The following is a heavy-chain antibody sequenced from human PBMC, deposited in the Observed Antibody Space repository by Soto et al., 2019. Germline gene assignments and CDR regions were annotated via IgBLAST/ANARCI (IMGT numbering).Heavy chain of an antibody. V-gene: IGHV3-33*01. CDR3: ARGEGYCSSTSCYDYGMDV. Sequence: PGGSLRLSCAASGFTFSSYGMHWVRQAPGKGLDWVAVIWYDGSNKYYADSVKGRFTISRDNSKNTLYLQMNSLRAEDTAVYYCARGEGYCSSTSCYDYGMDVWGQGTTVTVSS. J-gene: IGHJ6*02. CDR2: IWYDGSNK. D-gene: IGHD2-2*01. CDR1: GFTFSSYG.